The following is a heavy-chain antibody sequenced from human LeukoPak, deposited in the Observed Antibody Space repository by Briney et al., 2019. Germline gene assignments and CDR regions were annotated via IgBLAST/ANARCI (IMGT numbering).Heavy chain of an antibody. V-gene: IGHV4-34*01. Sequence: PSETLSLTCAVYGGSFRDYYWSWIRQPPGKGLEWIGEINHSGSTNYNPSLKSRVTISVDTSKDQFSLKLSSVTAADTAVYYCARELYSSGYHDAFDIWGQGTMVIVSS. CDR3: ARELYSSGYHDAFDI. J-gene: IGHJ3*02. CDR1: GGSFRDYY. D-gene: IGHD3-22*01. CDR2: INHSGST.